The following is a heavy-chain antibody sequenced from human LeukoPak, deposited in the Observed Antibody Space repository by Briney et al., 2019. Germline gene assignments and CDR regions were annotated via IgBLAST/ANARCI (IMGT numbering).Heavy chain of an antibody. CDR3: ARLGGYYSPFDY. D-gene: IGHD3-22*01. CDR1: GGSISSHY. CDR2: LYYTGST. J-gene: IGHJ4*02. V-gene: IGHV4-59*08. Sequence: SETLSLTRSVSGGSISSHYWSWIRQPPGKGLEWIGYLYYTGSTNYNPSLKSRVIISVDTSKNQFSLKLSSVTAADTALYYCARLGGYYSPFDYWGQGFLVTVSS.